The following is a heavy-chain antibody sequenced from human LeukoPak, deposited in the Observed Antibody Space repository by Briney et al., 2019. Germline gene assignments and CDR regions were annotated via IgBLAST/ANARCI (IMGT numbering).Heavy chain of an antibody. D-gene: IGHD5-18*01. Sequence: SETLSLTCAVSGGSISTGGLSWSWVRQPPGKGLEWIGYISHSGISYYNPSLKSRVTISVDRSKNHFSLKLSSVTAADTAVYYCARGVDTAMAHFDYWGQGTLVTVSS. CDR2: ISHSGIS. V-gene: IGHV4-30-2*01. CDR3: ARGVDTAMAHFDY. J-gene: IGHJ4*02. CDR1: GGSISTGGLS.